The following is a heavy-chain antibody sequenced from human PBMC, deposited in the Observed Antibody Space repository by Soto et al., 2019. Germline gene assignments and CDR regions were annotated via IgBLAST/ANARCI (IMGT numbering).Heavy chain of an antibody. CDR1: GDSVSSNDAT. Sequence: SQTLSLTCAISGDSVSSNDATWYWIRQSPSRGLEWLGRTYHRSRWQTDYAISVKSRISINPDTSNNQVSLQLNSVTPDDTAVYYCAKLIGNSWLDSWGQGTLVTVS. J-gene: IGHJ5*01. V-gene: IGHV6-1*01. CDR3: AKLIGNSWLDS. CDR2: TYHRSRWQT. D-gene: IGHD3-16*01.